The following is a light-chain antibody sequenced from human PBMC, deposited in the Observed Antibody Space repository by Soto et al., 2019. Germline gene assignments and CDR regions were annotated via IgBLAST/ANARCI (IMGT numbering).Light chain of an antibody. J-gene: IGKJ2*01. CDR3: QQSSNIPYT. CDR2: AAS. Sequence: DLQMTQSPSSLSASVGDRVTITCRASQTISSYLNWYQQSPGKAPKLLIYAASSLQSGVPSRFNGSGSGTDFTLTISSLQAEDFATYYCQQSSNIPYTFGQGTKLEIK. CDR1: QTISSY. V-gene: IGKV1-39*01.